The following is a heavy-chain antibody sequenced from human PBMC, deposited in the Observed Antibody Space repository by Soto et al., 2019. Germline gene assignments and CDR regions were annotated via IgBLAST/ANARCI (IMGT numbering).Heavy chain of an antibody. CDR2: IKQDGSDK. D-gene: IGHD2-15*01. CDR3: TSGGGTFDL. Sequence: EVQLVESGGGLVQPGGSLRLSCAASGFSFSSLWMSWVRQAPGRGLEWVANIKQDGSDKYYVDSVKGRFTISRDNAKNSLFLQMDSLRGEDTAVYYCTSGGGTFDLGGQGTLVTVSS. J-gene: IGHJ4*02. CDR1: GFSFSSLW. V-gene: IGHV3-7*02.